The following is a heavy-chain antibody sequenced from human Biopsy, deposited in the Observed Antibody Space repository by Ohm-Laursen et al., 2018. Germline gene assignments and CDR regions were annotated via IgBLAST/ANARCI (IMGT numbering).Heavy chain of an antibody. V-gene: IGHV3-23*01. CDR1: GFDFRNYD. D-gene: IGHD4-17*01. CDR3: AKYQLPATATSILDY. J-gene: IGHJ4*02. Sequence: SLRLSYTASGFDFRNYDLTWIRQAPGKGLEWVASLAFSSGRTYYADSVKGRFTISRDDSQNTLYLQMDSLRVADTAVYHCAKYQLPATATSILDYWGQGALVTVSS. CDR2: LAFSSGRT.